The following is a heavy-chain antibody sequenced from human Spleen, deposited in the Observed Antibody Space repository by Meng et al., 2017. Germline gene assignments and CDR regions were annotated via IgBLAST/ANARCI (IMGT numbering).Heavy chain of an antibody. V-gene: IGHV3-7*01. CDR1: GFTFTNYW. CDR2: INQNGSVK. D-gene: IGHD6-25*01. CDR3: ARLGYNSGSFDY. Sequence: GGSLRLSCAASGFTFTNYWMTWVRQAPGKGLEWVANINQNGSVKYSVDSAKGRFTVTRDNDKNSLHLQMNSLRAEDTAAYFYARLGYNSGSFDYWGQGTLVTVSS. J-gene: IGHJ4*02.